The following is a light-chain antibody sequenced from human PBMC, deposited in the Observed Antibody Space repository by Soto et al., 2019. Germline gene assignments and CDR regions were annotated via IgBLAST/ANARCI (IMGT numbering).Light chain of an antibody. CDR2: RNS. J-gene: IGLJ2*01. CDR1: RSNIGSNS. Sequence: QAVLTQPPSASGPPGQRVTMSCSGSRSNIGSNSVYWYQQLPGTAPKLLIYRNSQRPSGVPDRLSGSKSGSSATLDISGLGSEDEADYYCSAWDNSLSALVFGGGTQLTVL. V-gene: IGLV1-47*01. CDR3: SAWDNSLSALV.